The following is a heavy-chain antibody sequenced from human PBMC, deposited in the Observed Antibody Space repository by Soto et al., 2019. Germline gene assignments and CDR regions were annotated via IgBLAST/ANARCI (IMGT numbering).Heavy chain of an antibody. Sequence: GGSLRLSCAASGSTFSSYAMSWVRQAPGKGLEWVSAISGSGGSTYYADSVKGRFTTSRDNSKNTLYLQMSGLSADDTAVYYCVKSRGGNNFDFFDWGQGALVTVSS. CDR1: GSTFSSYA. CDR2: ISGSGGST. J-gene: IGHJ4*02. D-gene: IGHD5-12*01. CDR3: VKSRGGNNFDFFD. V-gene: IGHV3-23*01.